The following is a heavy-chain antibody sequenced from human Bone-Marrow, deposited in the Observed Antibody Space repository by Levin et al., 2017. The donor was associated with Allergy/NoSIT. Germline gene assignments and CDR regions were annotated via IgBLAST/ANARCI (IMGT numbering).Heavy chain of an antibody. D-gene: IGHD5-24*01. Sequence: GESLKISCEASGFTFSNYAMSWVRQAPGKGLEWVSTISGSGGTIYYADSVKGRFTISRDNSKNTLYVQMNSLRAEDTAVYYCAKDGGTREMARRFEYWGQGTLVTVSS. CDR1: GFTFSNYA. CDR3: AKDGGTREMARRFEY. V-gene: IGHV3-23*01. CDR2: ISGSGGTI. J-gene: IGHJ4*02.